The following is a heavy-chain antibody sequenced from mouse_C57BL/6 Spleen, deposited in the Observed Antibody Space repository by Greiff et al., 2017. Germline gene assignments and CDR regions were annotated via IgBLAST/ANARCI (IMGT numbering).Heavy chain of an antibody. CDR2: ISYDGSN. CDR1: GYSITSGYY. D-gene: IGHD2-3*01. V-gene: IGHV3-6*01. CDR3: ARGGYSGYFDV. J-gene: IGHJ1*03. Sequence: EVQVVESGPGLVKPSQSLSLTCSVTGYSITSGYYWNWIRQFPGNKLEWMGYISYDGSNNYNPSLKNRISITRDTSKNQFFLKLNSVTTEDTATYYCARGGYSGYFDVWGTGTTVTVSS.